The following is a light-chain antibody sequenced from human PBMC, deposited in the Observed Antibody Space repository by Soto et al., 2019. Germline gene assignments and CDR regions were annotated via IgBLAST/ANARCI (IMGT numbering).Light chain of an antibody. V-gene: IGKV4-1*01. CDR3: QQYYSTPT. J-gene: IGKJ1*01. Sequence: DIVMTQSPDSLAVSLGERATINCKSSQSVLYSSNNKNYLAWYQQKPGQPPKLLIYWASTRESGVPDRFSSSGSGTDFTLTISSLQAEDVAVYYCQQYYSTPTFGQGTEMEIK. CDR1: QSVLYSSNNKNY. CDR2: WAS.